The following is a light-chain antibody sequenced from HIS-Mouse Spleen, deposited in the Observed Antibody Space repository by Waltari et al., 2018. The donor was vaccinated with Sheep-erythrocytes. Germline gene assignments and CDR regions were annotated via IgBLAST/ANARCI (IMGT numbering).Light chain of an antibody. Sequence: QSALTHPASVSGSPGQSITISCTGTSSDVGSYNLVSWYQQHPGKAPKLMIYEVSKRPSGVSHRFSGSKSGHTASLTISGLQAEDEADYYCCSYAGSSTPWVFGGGTKLTVL. CDR2: EVS. J-gene: IGLJ3*02. CDR3: CSYAGSSTPWV. V-gene: IGLV2-23*02. CDR1: SSDVGSYNL.